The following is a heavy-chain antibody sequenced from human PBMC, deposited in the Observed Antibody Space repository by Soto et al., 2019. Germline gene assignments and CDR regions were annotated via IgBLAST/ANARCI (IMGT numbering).Heavy chain of an antibody. CDR2: INAGNGNT. V-gene: IGHV1-3*05. Sequence: QVQLVQSGAEEKKPGASVKVSCKASGYTFTSHAMHGVRQAPGQRLEWMGWINAGNGNTKYSQKFQGRVTITTDTSASTASIELSRLRSADTAVYYCATGGIAAASTSWFDPWGQGTLVTVSS. J-gene: IGHJ5*02. CDR3: ATGGIAAASTSWFDP. D-gene: IGHD6-13*01. CDR1: GYTFTSHA.